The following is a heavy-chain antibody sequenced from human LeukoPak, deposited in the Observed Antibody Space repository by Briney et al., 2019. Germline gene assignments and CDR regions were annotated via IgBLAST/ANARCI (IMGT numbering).Heavy chain of an antibody. CDR1: GFTFSSYW. V-gene: IGHV3-48*04. CDR3: TRGAADGRYYFYYMEV. Sequence: HPGGSLRLSCAASGFTFSSYWMHWVRRAPGKGLEWIAHIGASGSPTYHADSVKGRFTISRDNAKSSLFLQMNSLRAEDTAVYYCTRGAADGRYYFYYMEVWGKGTTVTVSS. D-gene: IGHD6-13*01. CDR2: IGASGSPT. J-gene: IGHJ6*03.